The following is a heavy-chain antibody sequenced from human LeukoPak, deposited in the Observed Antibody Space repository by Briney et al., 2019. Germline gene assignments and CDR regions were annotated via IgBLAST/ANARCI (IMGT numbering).Heavy chain of an antibody. D-gene: IGHD5-18*01. J-gene: IGHJ6*02. V-gene: IGHV1-69*05. Sequence: VASVNVSCKASGGTFSNYAINWVRQAPGQGLEWMGGIIPIFGTANYAQKFQGRVTMTRDTSISTAYMELSRLRSDDTAVYYCARDTAMGLYYYYYGMDVWGQGTTVTVSS. CDR1: GGTFSNYA. CDR3: ARDTAMGLYYYYYGMDV. CDR2: IIPIFGTA.